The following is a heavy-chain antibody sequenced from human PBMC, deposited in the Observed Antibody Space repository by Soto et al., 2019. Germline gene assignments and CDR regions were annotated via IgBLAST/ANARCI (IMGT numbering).Heavy chain of an antibody. Sequence: GGSLRLSCAASGFVVMDYTMHWVRQAPGKGLEWVAVISHDGSKKYYAGSVKGRFTISRDKSEHTVFLQMTGLRADDTAVYYCARENSVTHFDYWGEGTLVTVSS. V-gene: IGHV3-30-3*01. CDR1: GFVVMDYT. CDR2: ISHDGSKK. CDR3: ARENSVTHFDY. J-gene: IGHJ4*02. D-gene: IGHD2-21*02.